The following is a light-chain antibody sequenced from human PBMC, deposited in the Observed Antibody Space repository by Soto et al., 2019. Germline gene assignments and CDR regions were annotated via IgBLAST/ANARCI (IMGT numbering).Light chain of an antibody. CDR1: QSVDSSF. CDR2: GAS. V-gene: IGKV3-20*01. CDR3: QQYVSSVT. J-gene: IGKJ1*01. Sequence: EIVLTQSPRSLSLSPGERATLSCRASQSVDSSFFAWYQQKPGQAPRLLIYGASNRATGIPDRFSGSGSGTDFTLTISRLEPDDFAVYYCQQYVSSVTCGQGTKVEIK.